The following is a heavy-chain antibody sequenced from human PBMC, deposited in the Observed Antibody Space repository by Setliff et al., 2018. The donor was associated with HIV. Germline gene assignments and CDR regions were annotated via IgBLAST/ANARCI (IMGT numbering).Heavy chain of an antibody. Sequence: SETLSLTCTVSGGSISSYYWSWIRQPAGMGLEWIGRIYTSGSTNYNPSLKSRVTMSVDTSKNQFSLKLSSVTAADTAVYYCARDHLGTMIVVADDAFDIWGQGTMVTVSS. D-gene: IGHD3-22*01. CDR3: ARDHLGTMIVVADDAFDI. J-gene: IGHJ3*02. CDR2: IYTSGST. CDR1: GGSISSYY. V-gene: IGHV4-4*07.